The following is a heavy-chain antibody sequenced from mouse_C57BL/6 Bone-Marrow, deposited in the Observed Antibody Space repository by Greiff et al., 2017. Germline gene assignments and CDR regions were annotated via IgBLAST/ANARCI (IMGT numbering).Heavy chain of an antibody. V-gene: IGHV1S56*01. J-gene: IGHJ4*01. CDR3: ARGDYFGNYAMDY. Sequence: QVQLQQSGPVLVKPGASVRISCKASGYNFTDNYMHWVKQRPGQGLEWIGWIYLGNLNIKYNEKFKGKATLTADKSSSTAYMQLSSLPSEDSAVYFCARGDYFGNYAMDYWGQGTSVTVSS. D-gene: IGHD1-1*01. CDR1: GYNFTDNY. CDR2: IYLGNLNI.